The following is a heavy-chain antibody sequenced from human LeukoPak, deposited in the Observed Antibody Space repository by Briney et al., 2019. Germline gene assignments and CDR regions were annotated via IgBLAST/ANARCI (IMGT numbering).Heavy chain of an antibody. CDR2: INQGGSEK. D-gene: IGHD6-19*01. CDR1: SFSFSSYW. CDR3: ARSTGWYPFPGY. V-gene: IGHV3-7*01. J-gene: IGHJ4*02. Sequence: GGSLRLSCTASSFSFSSYWMTWVRQAPGKGLEWVASINQGGSEKYSVDSVKGRFTISRDNPKNSLYLQMNSLRAEDTSVYYCARSTGWYPFPGYWGQGTLVTVSS.